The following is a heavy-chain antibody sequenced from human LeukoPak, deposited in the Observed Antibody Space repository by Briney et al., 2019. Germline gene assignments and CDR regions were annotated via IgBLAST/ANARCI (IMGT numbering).Heavy chain of an antibody. J-gene: IGHJ5*02. CDR2: INHRGST. CDR3: ARGLPFTIVLMVYGNWFDP. Sequence: SETLSPTCAVYGGSFSGYYWSWIRQPPGKGLEWIGEINHRGSTHYNPSLKSRVTLSVDTSKNQFSLRLSSVTAADTAVYYCARGLPFTIVLMVYGNWFDPWGQGTLVTVSS. D-gene: IGHD2-8*01. CDR1: GGSFSGYY. V-gene: IGHV4-34*01.